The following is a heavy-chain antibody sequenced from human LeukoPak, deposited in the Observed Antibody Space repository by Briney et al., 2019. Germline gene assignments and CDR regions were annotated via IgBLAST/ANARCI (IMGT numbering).Heavy chain of an antibody. D-gene: IGHD6-25*01. CDR1: GGSISSSSYY. CDR2: IYYSGST. CDR3: ARGFWRRQRSGWFDP. J-gene: IGHJ5*02. Sequence: HPSETLSLTCTVSGGSISSSSYYWGWIRQPPGKGLEWIGSIYYSGSTNYNPSLKSRVTISVDTSKNQFSLKLSSVTAADTAVYYCARGFWRRQRSGWFDPWGQGTLVTVSS. V-gene: IGHV4-39*07.